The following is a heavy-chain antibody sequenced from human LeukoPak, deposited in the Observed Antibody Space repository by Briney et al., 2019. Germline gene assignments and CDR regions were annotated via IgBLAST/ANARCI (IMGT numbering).Heavy chain of an antibody. CDR2: IGTAGDT. D-gene: IGHD3-10*01. Sequence: GGSLRLSCAVSGFYDMHWVRQATGKGLKWVSAIGTAGDTYYPGSVKGRFTISRDNSKNTLYLQMNSLRAEDMAVYYCAKDLMLQYYTSGATDYWGQGTLVAVSS. CDR1: GFYD. J-gene: IGHJ4*02. V-gene: IGHV3-13*01. CDR3: AKDLMLQYYTSGATDY.